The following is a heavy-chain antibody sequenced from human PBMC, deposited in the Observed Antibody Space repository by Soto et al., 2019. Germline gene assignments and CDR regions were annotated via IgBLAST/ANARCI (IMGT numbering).Heavy chain of an antibody. CDR3: ARAGGRFLEWLGPRDYYYYYGMDV. D-gene: IGHD3-3*01. CDR1: GGAFSSYA. J-gene: IGHJ6*02. CDR2: IIPIFGTA. V-gene: IGHV1-69*13. Sequence: SVKVYCKASGGAFSSYAISWVRQAPGQGLEWMGGIIPIFGTANYAQKFQGRVTITADESTSTAYMELSSLRSEDTAVYYCARAGGRFLEWLGPRDYYYYYGMDVWGQGTTVTVSS.